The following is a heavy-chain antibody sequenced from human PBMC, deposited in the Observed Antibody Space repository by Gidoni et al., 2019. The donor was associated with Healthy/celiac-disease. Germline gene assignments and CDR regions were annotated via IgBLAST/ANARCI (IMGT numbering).Heavy chain of an antibody. CDR1: GFTFSSYS. D-gene: IGHD3-22*01. CDR3: ARDQLSYYYDSSGYNY. V-gene: IGHV3-48*02. J-gene: IGHJ4*02. Sequence: EVQLVESGGGLVQPGGSLSLSCAASGFTFSSYSMNWVRQAPGKGLEWVSYISSSSSTIYYADSVKGRFTISRDNAKNSLYLQMNSLRDEDTAVYYCARDQLSYYYDSSGYNYWGQGTLVTVSS. CDR2: ISSSSSTI.